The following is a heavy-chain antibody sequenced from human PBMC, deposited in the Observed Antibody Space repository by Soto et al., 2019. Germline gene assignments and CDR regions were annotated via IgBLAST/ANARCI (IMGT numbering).Heavy chain of an antibody. J-gene: IGHJ6*02. CDR1: GYSISSGYY. Sequence: PSETLSLTCAVSGYSISSGYYWGWIRQPPGKGLEWIGSIYHSGSTYYNPSLKSRVTISVDTSKNQFSLKLSSVTAADTAVYHCARAKGEIITIFGVVINYGMDVWGQGTTVTVSS. V-gene: IGHV4-38-2*01. D-gene: IGHD3-3*01. CDR3: ARAKGEIITIFGVVINYGMDV. CDR2: IYHSGST.